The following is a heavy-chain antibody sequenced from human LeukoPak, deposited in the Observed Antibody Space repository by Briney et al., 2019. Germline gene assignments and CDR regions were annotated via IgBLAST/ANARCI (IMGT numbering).Heavy chain of an antibody. CDR2: INHSGST. D-gene: IGHD6-13*01. Sequence: KASETLSLTCAVYGGSFSGYYWSWIRQPPGKGLEWIGEINHSGSTNYNPSLKSRVTISVDTSKNQFSLKLSSVTAADTAVYYCARGTPYSSSWPSHLPFDYWGQGTLVTVSS. CDR3: ARGTPYSSSWPSHLPFDY. CDR1: GGSFSGYY. V-gene: IGHV4-34*01. J-gene: IGHJ4*02.